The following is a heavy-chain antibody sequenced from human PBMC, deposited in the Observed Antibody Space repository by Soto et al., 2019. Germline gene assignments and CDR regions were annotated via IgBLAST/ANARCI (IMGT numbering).Heavy chain of an antibody. CDR2: ISSSGSTI. D-gene: IGHD6-13*01. CDR3: ARDVHGDSSSWYSDYYYGMDV. V-gene: IGHV3-48*03. Sequence: PGGSRRLSCAASGFTFSSYEMNWVRQAPGKGLEWVSYISSSGSTIYYADSVKGRFTISRDNAKNSLYLQMNSLRAEDTAVYYCARDVHGDSSSWYSDYYYGMDVWGQGTTVTVSS. J-gene: IGHJ6*02. CDR1: GFTFSSYE.